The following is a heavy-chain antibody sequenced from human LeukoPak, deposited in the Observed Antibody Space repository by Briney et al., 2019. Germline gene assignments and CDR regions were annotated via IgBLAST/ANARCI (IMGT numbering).Heavy chain of an antibody. Sequence: SETLSLTCTVSGGSVTSYYWNWIRQPPGKGLEWIGNIYYSGGINYNPSLRGRVTMSVDTSKNQFSLRLSSVTAADTAVYYCARGGLSSWISFDSWGQGTLVTVSS. J-gene: IGHJ4*02. CDR2: IYYSGGI. D-gene: IGHD2-2*03. V-gene: IGHV4-59*02. CDR3: ARGGLSSWISFDS. CDR1: GGSVTSYY.